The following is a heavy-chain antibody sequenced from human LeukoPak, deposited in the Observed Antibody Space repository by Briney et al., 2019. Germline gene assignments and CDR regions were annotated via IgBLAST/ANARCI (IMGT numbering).Heavy chain of an antibody. J-gene: IGHJ3*02. CDR3: AKHDYGDYVDAFDI. Sequence: PGGSLRLSCAASGFTFSSYSMNWVRQAPGKGLEWVSSISSSGNNIYYADSLKGRFTISRDNAKNSLHLQMSSLRAEDTAVYYCAKHDYGDYVDAFDIWGQGTMVTVSS. CDR1: GFTFSSYS. D-gene: IGHD4-17*01. CDR2: ISSSGNNI. V-gene: IGHV3-21*01.